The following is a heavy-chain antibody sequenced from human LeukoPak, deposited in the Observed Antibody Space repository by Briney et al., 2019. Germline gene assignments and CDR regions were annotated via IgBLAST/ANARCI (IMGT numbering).Heavy chain of an antibody. CDR1: GFTFSSYA. CDR2: ISGSGGST. J-gene: IGHJ4*02. Sequence: GGSLRLSCAASGFTFSSYAMSWVRQAPGKGLEWVSAISGSGGSTYYADPVKGRFTISRDNSKNTLYLQMNSLRAEDTAVYYCANYGERDGYNSYFDYWGQGTLVTVSS. D-gene: IGHD5-24*01. CDR3: ANYGERDGYNSYFDY. V-gene: IGHV3-23*01.